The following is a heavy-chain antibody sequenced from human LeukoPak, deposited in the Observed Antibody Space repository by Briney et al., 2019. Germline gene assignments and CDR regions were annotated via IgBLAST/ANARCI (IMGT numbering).Heavy chain of an antibody. CDR1: GYGFNSYG. J-gene: IGHJ6*03. Sequence: GASVKVSCKTSGYGFNSYGISWVRQAPGQGLEWLGWTSAYNGITTYAQSLQGRVTITTDTFTTTVFMELRSLTSGDTAVYFCARVHGDYPAGMDVWGKGTTVIVS. D-gene: IGHD4-17*01. V-gene: IGHV1-18*01. CDR3: ARVHGDYPAGMDV. CDR2: TSAYNGIT.